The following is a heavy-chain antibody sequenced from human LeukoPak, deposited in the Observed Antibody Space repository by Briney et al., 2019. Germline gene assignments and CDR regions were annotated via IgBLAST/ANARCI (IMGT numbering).Heavy chain of an antibody. Sequence: SPGGSLRLSCAASGFTFSNYATSWVRQAPGKGLEWVSSISSSSSYIYYADSVKGRFTISRDNAKNSLYLQMNSLRAEDTAVYYCARDVSRNWEDFHMDVWGKGTTVTVSS. CDR1: GFTFSNYA. D-gene: IGHD1-26*01. CDR3: ARDVSRNWEDFHMDV. V-gene: IGHV3-21*01. CDR2: ISSSSSYI. J-gene: IGHJ6*03.